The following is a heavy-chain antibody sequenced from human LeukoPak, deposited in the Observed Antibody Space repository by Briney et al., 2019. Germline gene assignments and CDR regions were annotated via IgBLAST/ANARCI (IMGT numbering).Heavy chain of an antibody. V-gene: IGHV1-18*01. CDR3: ARNSHGYSSGWLQFNFDY. D-gene: IGHD6-19*01. CDR1: GYTFTTYG. CDR2: INTYNGNT. Sequence: ASVKVSCKASGYTFTTYGVSWVRQAPGQGLEWMGWINTYNGNTNSAQKLQGRVTMTTDTSTSTVYMELRSLRSDDTAVYYCARNSHGYSSGWLQFNFDYWGQGTLVTVSS. J-gene: IGHJ4*02.